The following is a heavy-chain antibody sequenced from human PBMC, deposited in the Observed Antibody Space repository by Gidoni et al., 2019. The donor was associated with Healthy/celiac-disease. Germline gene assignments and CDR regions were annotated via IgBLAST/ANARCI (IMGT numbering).Heavy chain of an antibody. CDR2: INHSGST. D-gene: IGHD3-10*01. V-gene: IGHV4-34*01. Sequence: QVQLQQWGAGLLKPSETLSLTCAVYGGSFSGYYWSWIRQPPGKGLEWIGEINHSGSTNYNPSLKSRVTISVDTSKNQFSLKLSSVTAADTAVYYCARTWRYYGSGSPRRDYYYYGMDVWGQGTTVTVSS. CDR1: GGSFSGYY. CDR3: ARTWRYYGSGSPRRDYYYYGMDV. J-gene: IGHJ6*02.